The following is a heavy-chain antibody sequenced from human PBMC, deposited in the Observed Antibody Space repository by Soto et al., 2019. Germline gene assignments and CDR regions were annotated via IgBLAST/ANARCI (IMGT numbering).Heavy chain of an antibody. CDR3: ARDDILTTPRDYYYYGMDV. CDR2: ISSSGSTI. D-gene: IGHD3-9*01. J-gene: IGHJ6*02. V-gene: IGHV3-48*03. Sequence: EVQLVESGGGLVQPGGSLRLSCAASGFTFSSYEMNWVRQAPGKGLEWVSYISSSGSTIYYADSVQGRFTISSDNAKNSLYLQMNSLRAEDTAVYYCARDDILTTPRDYYYYGMDVWGQGTTVTVSS. CDR1: GFTFSSYE.